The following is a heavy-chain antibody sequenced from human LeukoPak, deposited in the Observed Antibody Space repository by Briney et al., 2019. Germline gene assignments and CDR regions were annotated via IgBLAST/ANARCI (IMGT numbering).Heavy chain of an antibody. CDR2: IIPILGIA. V-gene: IGHV1-69*04. Sequence: GASVKVSCKASGGTFSSYAISWVRQAPGQGLEWMRRIIPILGIANYAQKFQGRVTITADKSTSTAYMELSSLRSEDTAVYYCARCRRHYYDSSGYYDYWGQGTLVTVSS. J-gene: IGHJ4*02. CDR1: GGTFSSYA. D-gene: IGHD3-22*01. CDR3: ARCRRHYYDSSGYYDY.